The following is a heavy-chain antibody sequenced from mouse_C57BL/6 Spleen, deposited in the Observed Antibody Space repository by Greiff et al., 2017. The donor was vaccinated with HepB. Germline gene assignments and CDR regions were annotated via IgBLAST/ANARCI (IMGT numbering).Heavy chain of an antibody. CDR3: ARGDSPLYYYAMDY. V-gene: IGHV1-52*01. CDR1: GYTFTSYW. J-gene: IGHJ4*01. D-gene: IGHD3-2*01. Sequence: QVQLQQPGAELVRPGSSVKLSCKASGYTFTSYWMHWVKQRPIQGLEWIGNIDPSDSETHYNQKFKDKATLTVDKSSSTAYMQLSSLTSEDSAVYYGARGDSPLYYYAMDYWGQGTSVTVSS. CDR2: IDPSDSET.